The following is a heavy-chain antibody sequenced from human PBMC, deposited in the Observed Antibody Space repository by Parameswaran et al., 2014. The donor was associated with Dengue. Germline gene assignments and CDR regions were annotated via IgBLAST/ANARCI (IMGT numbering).Heavy chain of an antibody. J-gene: IGHJ1*01. V-gene: IGHV4-59*01. CDR3: AGSLTVTGSFFQH. Sequence: ASETLSLTCSVSGVSISSYYWSWIRQPPGKGLEWIGYIYYRGSTNYNPSLKSRVTISLDTSKKQFSLKVSSVTAADTAVYYCAGSLTVTGSFFQHWGQGTLVTVSS. CDR1: GVSISSYY. CDR2: IYYRGST. D-gene: IGHD6-19*01.